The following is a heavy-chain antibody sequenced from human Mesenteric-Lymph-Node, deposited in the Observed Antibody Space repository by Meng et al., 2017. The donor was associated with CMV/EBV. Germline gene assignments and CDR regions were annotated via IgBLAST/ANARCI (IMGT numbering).Heavy chain of an antibody. Sequence: SQTLSLTCAISGDSVSSKTAAWNWIRQSPSRGLEWLGRTYYRSKWYDDYAVSVRSRITINPDTSKNQFSLHLNSVTPEDTAVYYCARGDNWPPEGWFDPWGKGTLVTVSS. D-gene: IGHD1-20*01. J-gene: IGHJ5*02. CDR3: ARGDNWPPEGWFDP. CDR2: TYYRSKWYD. CDR1: GDSVSSKTAA. V-gene: IGHV6-1*01.